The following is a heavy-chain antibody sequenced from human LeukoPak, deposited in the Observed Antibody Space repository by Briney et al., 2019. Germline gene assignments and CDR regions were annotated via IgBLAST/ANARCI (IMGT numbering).Heavy chain of an antibody. V-gene: IGHV3-23*01. CDR2: INGGGTTT. CDR3: AKGSNNWNYVYFDY. D-gene: IGHD1-7*01. Sequence: ETLTLSCAASAFTFSGYVMTWVRQAPGKGLEWVSSINGGGTTTYYAYPVKGRFTISRDTSKTTLYLQMNSLSAEDTAVYYCAKGSNNWNYVYFDYWGQGTLVTVSS. J-gene: IGHJ4*02. CDR1: AFTFSGYV.